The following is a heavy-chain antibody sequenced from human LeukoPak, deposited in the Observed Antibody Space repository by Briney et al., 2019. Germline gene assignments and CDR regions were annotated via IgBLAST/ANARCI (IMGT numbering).Heavy chain of an antibody. V-gene: IGHV3-15*01. J-gene: IGHJ6*02. D-gene: IGHD2-15*01. CDR3: ARSGYCSGGSCPTRYVDV. CDR2: VKSKTDGGTT. Sequence: PGGSLRLSCAASGFTFSNAWMSWVRQGPGRGLEWVGLVKSKTDGGTTGYAAPVKGRFTISRDDSKNTLYLQMNSLRAEDTAVYYCARSGYCSGGSCPTRYVDVWGQGTTVTVSS. CDR1: GFTFSNAW.